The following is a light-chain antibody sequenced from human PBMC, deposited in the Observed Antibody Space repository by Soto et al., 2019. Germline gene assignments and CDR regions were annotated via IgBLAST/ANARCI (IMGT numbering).Light chain of an antibody. V-gene: IGKV1-9*01. CDR3: QQLNSYPFT. J-gene: IGKJ3*01. CDR1: QGISSY. Sequence: IQLTQSPSSLSASVGDRVAITCRASQGISSYLAWYQQKPGKAPKLLIHAASTLQSVVPSRLSGSGSGTDFTLTISSLQPEDFVTDYCQQLNSYPFTFGPGTKVDSK. CDR2: AAS.